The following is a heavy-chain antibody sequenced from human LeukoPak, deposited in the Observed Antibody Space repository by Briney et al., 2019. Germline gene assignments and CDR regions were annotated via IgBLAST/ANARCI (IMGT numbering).Heavy chain of an antibody. CDR1: GFTFSSYW. J-gene: IGHJ4*02. D-gene: IGHD2-8*01. CDR2: IKQDGTEK. V-gene: IGHV3-7*01. CDR3: AADPASYCTSSTCDFDY. Sequence: GGSLRLSCAASGFTFSSYWMSWVRQAPGKGLEWVANIKQDGTEKYYVDSVRGRFTISRDNAQNSLYLQMNNLGAEDTAVYYCAADPASYCTSSTCDFDYWGQGTLVTVSS.